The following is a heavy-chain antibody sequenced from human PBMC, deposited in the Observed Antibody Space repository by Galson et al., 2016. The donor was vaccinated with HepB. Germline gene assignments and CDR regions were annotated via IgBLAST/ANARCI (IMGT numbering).Heavy chain of an antibody. CDR3: VRGPSDTNFPYYFDH. CDR1: GFIFGSHT. Sequence: SLRLSCAASGFIFGSHTMDWVRQGPGKGLEWIAYISHASTTLYYADSVKGRFTISRDNAKSSLYLQMNNLRDDDTATYYCVRGPSDTNFPYYFDHWGQGALVTVSS. D-gene: IGHD2-21*02. CDR2: ISHASTTL. J-gene: IGHJ4*02. V-gene: IGHV3-48*02.